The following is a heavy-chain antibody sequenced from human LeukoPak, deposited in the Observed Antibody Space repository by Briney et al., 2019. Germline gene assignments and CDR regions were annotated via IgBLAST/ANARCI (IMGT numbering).Heavy chain of an antibody. Sequence: PSETLSLTCTVSGGSISSYYWSWIRQPPGKGLEWIGRIFYSGTTNYKPSLNSRVTISVDTSKNQFSLKLSSVTAADTAVYYCARAPYFDFWTGYYFDYWGQGTLVTVSS. V-gene: IGHV4-59*01. CDR1: GGSISSYY. CDR2: IFYSGTT. CDR3: ARAPYFDFWTGYYFDY. J-gene: IGHJ4*02. D-gene: IGHD3-3*01.